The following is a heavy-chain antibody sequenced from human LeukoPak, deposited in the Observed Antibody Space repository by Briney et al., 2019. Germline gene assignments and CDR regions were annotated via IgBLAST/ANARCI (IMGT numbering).Heavy chain of an antibody. CDR1: GYTFTSYD. V-gene: IGHV1-2*02. J-gene: IGHJ4*02. CDR3: ARDLLRAYFDY. CDR2: INPNSGGT. Sequence: ASVKVSCKASGYTFTSYDINWVRQATGQGLEWMGWINPNSGGTNYAQKFQGRVTMTRDTSISTAYMELSRLRSDDTAVYYCARDLLRAYFDYWGQGTLVTVSS.